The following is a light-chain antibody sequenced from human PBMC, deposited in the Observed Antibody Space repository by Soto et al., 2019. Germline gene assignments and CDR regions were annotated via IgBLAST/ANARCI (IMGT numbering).Light chain of an antibody. J-gene: IGLJ1*01. CDR3: GADHGSGSNFVYV. V-gene: IGLV9-49*01. CDR1: SGYSNYK. Sequence: RVLTQPRSASASLGASVTLTCTLSSGYSNYKLDWYQQRPGKGPRFVMRVGTGGIVGSKGDGIPDRFSVLGSGLNRYLTIKNIQEEDESDYHCGADHGSGSNFVYVFGTGTKVTVL. CDR2: VGTGGIVG.